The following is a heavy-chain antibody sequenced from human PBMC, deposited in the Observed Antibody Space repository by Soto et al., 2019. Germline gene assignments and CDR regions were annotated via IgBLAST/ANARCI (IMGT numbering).Heavy chain of an antibody. J-gene: IGHJ4*02. CDR3: ARGHYDFWSGYSRGPIDY. Sequence: GGSLRLSCAASGFTFSDYYMGWIRQAPGKGLEWVSYISSSSSYTNYADSVKGRFTISRDNAKNSLYLQMNSLRAEDTAVYYCARGHYDFWSGYSRGPIDYWGQGTLVTVSS. CDR2: ISSSSSYT. CDR1: GFTFSDYY. V-gene: IGHV3-11*06. D-gene: IGHD3-3*01.